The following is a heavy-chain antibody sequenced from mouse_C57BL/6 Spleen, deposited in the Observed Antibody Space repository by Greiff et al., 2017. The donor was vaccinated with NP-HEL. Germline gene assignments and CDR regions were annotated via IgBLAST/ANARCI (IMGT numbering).Heavy chain of an antibody. V-gene: IGHV1-80*01. J-gene: IGHJ2*01. CDR3: ARGGNYPYYFDY. D-gene: IGHD2-1*01. CDR2: IYPGDGDT. CDR1: GYAFSSYW. Sequence: VQLQQSGAELVKPGASVKISCKASGYAFSSYWMNWVKQRPGKGLEWIGQIYPGDGDTNYNGKFKGKATLTADKSSSTAYMQLSSLTSEDSAVYFCARGGNYPYYFDYWGQGTTPTVSS.